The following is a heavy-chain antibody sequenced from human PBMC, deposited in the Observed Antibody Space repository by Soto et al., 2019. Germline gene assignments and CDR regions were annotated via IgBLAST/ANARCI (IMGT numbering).Heavy chain of an antibody. CDR1: GYTFTSYY. CDR3: ARGTGRIISGRYYLYFQH. V-gene: IGHV1-46*01. D-gene: IGHD1-26*01. J-gene: IGHJ1*01. CDR2: INPSGGST. Sequence: ASVKVSCKASGYTFTSYYMHWVRQAPGQGLEWMGIINPSGGSTSYAQKFQGRVTMTRDTSTSTVYMELSSLRSEDTAVYYCARGTGRIISGRYYLYFQHWGQGTLVTVSS.